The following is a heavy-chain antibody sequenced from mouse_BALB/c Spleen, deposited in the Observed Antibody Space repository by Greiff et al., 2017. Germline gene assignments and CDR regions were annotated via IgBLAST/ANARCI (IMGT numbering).Heavy chain of an antibody. V-gene: IGHV5-12-2*01. J-gene: IGHJ2*01. Sequence: EVQLVESGAGLVQPGGSLKLSCAASGFTFSSYTMSWVRQTPEKRLEWVAYISNGGGSTYYPDTVKGRFTISRDNAKNTLYLQMSSLKSEDTAMYYYARDLGVYFDYWGQGTTLTVSS. CDR3: ARDLGVYFDY. CDR1: GFTFSSYT. D-gene: IGHD3-3*01. CDR2: ISNGGGST.